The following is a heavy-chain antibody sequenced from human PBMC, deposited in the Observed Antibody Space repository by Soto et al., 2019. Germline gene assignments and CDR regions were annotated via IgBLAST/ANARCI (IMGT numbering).Heavy chain of an antibody. CDR1: GGSISSYY. Sequence: ETPSLTCTVSGGSISSYYWSWIRQPPGKGLEWIGYIYYSGSTNYNPSLKSRVTISVDTSKNQFSLKLSSVTAADTAVYYCAGAYNWNTAVRSWGQGTLVTVSS. CDR3: AGAYNWNTAVRS. CDR2: IYYSGST. J-gene: IGHJ4*02. D-gene: IGHD1-1*01. V-gene: IGHV4-59*01.